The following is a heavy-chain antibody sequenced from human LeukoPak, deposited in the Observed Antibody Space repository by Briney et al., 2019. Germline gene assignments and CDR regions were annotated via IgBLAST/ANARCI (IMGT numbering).Heavy chain of an antibody. CDR1: GFTFRNHA. CDR3: ARDGGSSVWLRFPIDY. Sequence: GGSLRLSCAASGFTFRNHAMNWVRQAPGKGLEWVSVISGSGETTYYADSVKGRFTISRDNSQNTLYLQMNSLRAEDTAVYYCARDGGSSVWLRFPIDYWGQGTLVTVSS. D-gene: IGHD5-12*01. V-gene: IGHV3-23*01. CDR2: ISGSGETT. J-gene: IGHJ4*02.